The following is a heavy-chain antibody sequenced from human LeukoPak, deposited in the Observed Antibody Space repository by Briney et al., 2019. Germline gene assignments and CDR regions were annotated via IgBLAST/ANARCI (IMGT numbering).Heavy chain of an antibody. CDR2: MFHSGST. J-gene: IGHJ6*03. V-gene: IGHV4-38-2*02. CDR3: AREGRYRYGYNEYHLYMDI. Sequence: PSETLSLTCSVSGYSISSGFYWGWIRPPPGKGLECIGSMFHSGSTYYNPSLKSRVTISVDTSKNQFSLKLSSVTAADTAVYYCAREGRYRYGYNEYHLYMDIWGKGTTVTVSS. D-gene: IGHD5-18*01. CDR1: GYSISSGFY.